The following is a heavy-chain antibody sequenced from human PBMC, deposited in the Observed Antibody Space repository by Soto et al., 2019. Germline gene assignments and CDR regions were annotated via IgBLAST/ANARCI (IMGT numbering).Heavy chain of an antibody. CDR2: IYYSGST. V-gene: IGHV4-59*08. CDR3: SRPTAGAARGVFDI. CDR1: GGSISNYY. D-gene: IGHD4-4*01. Sequence: SETLSLTCTVSGGSISNYYWSWIRQPPGKGLEWVGYIYYSGSTNYNPSLESRVTISVDTSKNQFPLKMSSVTASDTAVYYCSRPTAGAARGVFDIWGQGTMVTVS. J-gene: IGHJ3*02.